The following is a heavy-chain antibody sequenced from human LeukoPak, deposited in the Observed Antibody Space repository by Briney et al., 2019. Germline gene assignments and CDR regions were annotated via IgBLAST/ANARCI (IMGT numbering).Heavy chain of an antibody. D-gene: IGHD6-13*01. CDR2: ISYDGSNK. J-gene: IGHJ5*02. V-gene: IGHV3-30*03. Sequence: GGSLRLSCAASGFTFSSYGMHWVRQAPGKGLEWVAVISYDGSNKYYADSVKGRFTISRDNSKNTLYLQMNSLRAEDTAVYYCAAVLVQELNWFDPWGQGTLVTVSS. CDR3: AAVLVQELNWFDP. CDR1: GFTFSSYG.